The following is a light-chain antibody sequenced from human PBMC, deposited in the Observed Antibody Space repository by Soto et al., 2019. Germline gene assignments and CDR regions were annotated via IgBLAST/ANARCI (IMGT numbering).Light chain of an antibody. J-gene: IGKJ3*01. Sequence: DIVMTQSPDSLAVSLGERATINCKSSQSVLYSSNNKNYLAWYQQKPGQPPKLLIYWASTRESGVPDRFSGGGSGTDFTLTISSLQAEDVAVYYCQKYYSPPPTFGPGTAVDIK. CDR2: WAS. V-gene: IGKV4-1*01. CDR3: QKYYSPPPT. CDR1: QSVLYSSNNKNY.